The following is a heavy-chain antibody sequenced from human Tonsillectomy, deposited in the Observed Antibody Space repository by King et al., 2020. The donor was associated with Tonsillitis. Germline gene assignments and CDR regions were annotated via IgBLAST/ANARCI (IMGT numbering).Heavy chain of an antibody. D-gene: IGHD3-10*01. V-gene: IGHV3-23*04. CDR1: GFTFSTYA. J-gene: IGHJ3*02. CDR2: FSGGGSST. Sequence: VQLVESGGGLVQPGGSLRLSCAASGFTFSTYAMSWVRQAPGKGLEWVSGFSGGGSSTYYADSVKGRFTISRDNSKNTLYLQMNSLRAEETAVYYCAKEYYGSGYDAFDIWGQGTMVTVSS. CDR3: AKEYYGSGYDAFDI.